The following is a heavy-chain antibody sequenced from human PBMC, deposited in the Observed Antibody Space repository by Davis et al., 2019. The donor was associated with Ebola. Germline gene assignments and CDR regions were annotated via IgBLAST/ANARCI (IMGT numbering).Heavy chain of an antibody. Sequence: GGSLRLSCAASGFTFSSYSMNWVRQAPGKGLEWVSSISSSSYIYYADSVKGRFTISRDNAKNSLYLQMNSLRAEDTAVYYCARGLYWPNYYYYGMDVWGQGTTVTVSS. V-gene: IGHV3-21*04. CDR2: ISSSSYI. CDR3: ARGLYWPNYYYYGMDV. CDR1: GFTFSSYS. D-gene: IGHD2-8*02. J-gene: IGHJ6*02.